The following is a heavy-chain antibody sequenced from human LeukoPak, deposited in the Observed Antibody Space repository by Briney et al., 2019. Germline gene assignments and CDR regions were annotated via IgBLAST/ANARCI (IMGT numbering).Heavy chain of an antibody. J-gene: IGHJ4*02. Sequence: SETLSLTCTVSGCSISSGYYWGWIRQPPGKGLEWIGSIYHSGSTYYNPSLKSRVTISVDTSKNQFSLKLSSVTAADTAVYYCAREATYYYDSSGYYRYWGQGTLVTVSS. CDR2: IYHSGST. CDR3: AREATYYYDSSGYYRY. D-gene: IGHD3-22*01. CDR1: GCSISSGYY. V-gene: IGHV4-38-2*02.